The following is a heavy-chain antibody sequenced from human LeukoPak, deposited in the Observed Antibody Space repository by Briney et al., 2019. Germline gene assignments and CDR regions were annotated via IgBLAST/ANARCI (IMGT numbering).Heavy chain of an antibody. CDR2: IYSGGST. CDR3: ARGGVVGATGFDY. Sequence: ETLSLTCTVSGGSISNYYMSWVRQAPGKGLERVSVIYSGGSTYYADSVKGRFTISRDNSKNTLYLQMNSLRAEDTAVYYCARGGVVGATGFDYWGQGTLVTVSS. J-gene: IGHJ4*02. D-gene: IGHD1-26*01. CDR1: GGSISNYY. V-gene: IGHV3-53*01.